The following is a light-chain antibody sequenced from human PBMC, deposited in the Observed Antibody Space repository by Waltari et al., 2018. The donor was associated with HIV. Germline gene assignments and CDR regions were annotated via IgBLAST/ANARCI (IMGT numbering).Light chain of an antibody. V-gene: IGKV3-20*01. CDR3: QQYGSSPQT. Sequence: EIVLTQSPGTLSLSPGDRATLSCRASQSVSSTYLAWYQQKPGQAPRPLIYGASSRATGIPDSFSGSGSGTDFTLTLSRLEPEDFAVYYCQQYGSSPQTFGQGTKVEIK. CDR2: GAS. J-gene: IGKJ1*01. CDR1: QSVSSTY.